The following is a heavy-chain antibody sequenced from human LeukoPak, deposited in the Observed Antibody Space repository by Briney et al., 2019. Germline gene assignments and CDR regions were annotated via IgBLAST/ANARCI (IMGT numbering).Heavy chain of an antibody. CDR3: AKGPMGQVVVAAPCFDY. CDR1: GFTFSSYA. D-gene: IGHD2-15*01. CDR2: ISGSGGST. Sequence: GGSLRLSCAASGFTFSSYAMSWVRQASGMGLEWVSAISGSGGSTYYADSVKGRFTISRDNSKNTLYLQMNSLRAEDTAVYYCAKGPMGQVVVAAPCFDYWGQGTLVTVSS. J-gene: IGHJ4*02. V-gene: IGHV3-23*01.